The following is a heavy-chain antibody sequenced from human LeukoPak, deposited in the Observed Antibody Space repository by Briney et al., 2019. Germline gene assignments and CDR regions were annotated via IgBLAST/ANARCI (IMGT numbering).Heavy chain of an antibody. J-gene: IGHJ4*02. CDR2: INLNSGGS. Sequence: ALVKVSCKASGYTFTAYYMHWVRQAPGQGREWMGWINLNSGGSKYAQKFQGRVTMTRDTSISAAYLELSRLGSDDTAVYYCARVGIGCFDYWGQGTLVTVSS. V-gene: IGHV1-2*02. CDR1: GYTFTAYY. D-gene: IGHD6-19*01. CDR3: ARVGIGCFDY.